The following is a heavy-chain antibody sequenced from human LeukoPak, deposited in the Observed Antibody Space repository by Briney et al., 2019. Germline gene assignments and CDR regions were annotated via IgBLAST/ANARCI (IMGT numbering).Heavy chain of an antibody. J-gene: IGHJ6*03. V-gene: IGHV3-48*02. CDR2: ISSSSSTI. D-gene: IGHD6-13*01. CDR3: ARGWYEALYYYYYYMDV. Sequence: GESLKISCAASGFTFSSYSMNWVRQAPGRGLEWVSYISSSSSTIYYADSVKGRFTISRDNAKNSLYLQMNSLRDEDTAVYYCARGWYEALYYYYYYMDVWGKGTTVTVSS. CDR1: GFTFSSYS.